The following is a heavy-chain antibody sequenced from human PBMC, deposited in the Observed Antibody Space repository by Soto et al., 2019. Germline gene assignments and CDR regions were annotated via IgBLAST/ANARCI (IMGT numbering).Heavy chain of an antibody. J-gene: IGHJ5*02. D-gene: IGHD2-15*01. CDR3: VRGGGGGLFDP. CDR2: ISPGSRYP. Sequence: GGSLRLSCASSGFTFIDYYMSWSRQAPGKGLEWLSYISPGSRYPAYADSVKGRFTISRGNARRSLSLQMNSLTVDDTAIYYCVRGGGGGLFDPWGQGSMVTVSS. CDR1: GFTFIDYY. V-gene: IGHV3-11*06.